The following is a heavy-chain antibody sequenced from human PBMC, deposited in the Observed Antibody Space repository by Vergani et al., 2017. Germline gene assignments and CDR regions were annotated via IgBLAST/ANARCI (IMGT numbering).Heavy chain of an antibody. J-gene: IGHJ4*02. CDR1: GDSISSNNC. CDR3: ATIGYRRWGYYFDY. CDR2: ICHTEDT. D-gene: IGHD2-2*02. V-gene: IGHV4-4*03. Sequence: QVQLQESGPGLVKPPGTLSLTCAVSGDSISSNNCWTWVRQPPGKGLEWIGEICHTEDTKYSPSLKSRFTGSVDESRNLFSLRRNSVTAADTAVYYCATIGYRRWGYYFDYWGQGILVNVSS.